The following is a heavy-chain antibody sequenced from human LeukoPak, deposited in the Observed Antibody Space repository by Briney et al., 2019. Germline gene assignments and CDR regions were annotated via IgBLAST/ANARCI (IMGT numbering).Heavy chain of an antibody. V-gene: IGHV4-39*07. CDR1: GGSFSSSSYS. J-gene: IGHJ1*01. CDR3: ARVVQSTDSSGFYLPEYFQH. CDR2: IYHSGST. Sequence: SETLSLTCTVSGGSFSSSSYSWGWIRQPPGKGLEWIGSIYHSGSTYYNPSLKSRVTISVDTSKNQFSLKLRSVTAADTAVYYCARVVQSTDSSGFYLPEYFQHWDQGTLVTVSS. D-gene: IGHD3-22*01.